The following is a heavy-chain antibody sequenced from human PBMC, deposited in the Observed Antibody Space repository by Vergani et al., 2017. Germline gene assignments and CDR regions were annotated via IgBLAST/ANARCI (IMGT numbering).Heavy chain of an antibody. J-gene: IGHJ6*03. CDR1: GGSFSGYY. Sequence: QVQLQQWGAGLLKPSETLSLTCAVYGGSFSGYYWSWIRQPPGKGLEWIGEINHSGSTIYNPSLKSRVTISVDTSKNQFSLKLSSVTAADTAVYYCARGRRYSSSSPIYYYYMDVWGKGTTVTVSS. CDR3: ARGRRYSSSSPIYYYYMDV. V-gene: IGHV4-34*01. CDR2: INHSGST. D-gene: IGHD6-6*01.